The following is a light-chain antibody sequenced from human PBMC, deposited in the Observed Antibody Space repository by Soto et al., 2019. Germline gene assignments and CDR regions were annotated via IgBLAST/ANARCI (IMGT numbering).Light chain of an antibody. J-gene: IGKJ1*01. CDR2: KAS. CDR3: QQYNRYPRT. Sequence: IQMTQSPSTLSASVGDRVTITCRASQSISSWLAWYQQKPGKAPKLLIYKASSLESGVPSRFSGSGSGTEFTLTISSLQADDFATYYCQQYNRYPRTFGQGTKVEIK. CDR1: QSISSW. V-gene: IGKV1-5*03.